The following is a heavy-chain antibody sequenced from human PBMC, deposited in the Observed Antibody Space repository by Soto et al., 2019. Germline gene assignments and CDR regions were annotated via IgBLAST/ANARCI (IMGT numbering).Heavy chain of an antibody. CDR3: ARGAEYSSSSIVVYFDY. J-gene: IGHJ4*02. D-gene: IGHD6-6*01. Sequence: SETLSLTCAVYGGSFSGYYWSWIRQPPGKGLEWIGEINHSGSTNYNPSLKSRVTISVDTSKNQFSLKLSSVTAADTAVYYCARGAEYSSSSIVVYFDYWGQGTLVTVSS. CDR1: GGSFSGYY. CDR2: INHSGST. V-gene: IGHV4-34*01.